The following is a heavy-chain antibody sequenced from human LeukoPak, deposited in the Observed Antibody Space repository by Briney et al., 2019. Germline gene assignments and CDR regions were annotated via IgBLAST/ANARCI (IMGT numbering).Heavy chain of an antibody. Sequence: GRSLRLSCAASGLGFSSHAMLWVRQAPGEGLEWVAVISYDGRNDFYADSVKGRFTISRDNSRNTLYLQMNSLRVEDTAVYFCARDFYFGSGDAFDIWGQGTMVTVSS. CDR1: GLGFSSHA. J-gene: IGHJ3*02. CDR3: ARDFYFGSGDAFDI. CDR2: ISYDGRND. V-gene: IGHV3-30*04. D-gene: IGHD3-10*01.